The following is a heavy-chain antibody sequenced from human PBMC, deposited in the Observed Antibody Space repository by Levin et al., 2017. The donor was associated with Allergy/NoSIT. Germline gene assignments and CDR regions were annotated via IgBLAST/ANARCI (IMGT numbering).Heavy chain of an antibody. CDR1: GGTFSSYT. Sequence: SVKVSCKASGGTFSSYTISWVRQAPGQGLEWMGRIIPILGIANYAQKFQGRVTITADKSTSTAYMELSSLRSEDTAVYYCHYGSGSQVSHYYYYYMDVWGKGTTVTVSS. D-gene: IGHD3-10*01. V-gene: IGHV1-69*02. CDR3: HYGSGSQVSHYYYYYMDV. J-gene: IGHJ6*03. CDR2: IIPILGIA.